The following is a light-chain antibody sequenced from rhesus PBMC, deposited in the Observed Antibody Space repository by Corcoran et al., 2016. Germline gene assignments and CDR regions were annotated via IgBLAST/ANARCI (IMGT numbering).Light chain of an antibody. CDR1: SSVSTSD. CDR2: KTS. CDR3: PQGNNIPWT. J-gene: IGKJ1*01. Sequence: EIVVTQSPTSMAVSQGERVTISCPASSSVSTSDLHWYQQKPGFPPRLLVYKTSSLASGVPARFSGGGSGTSYTLTISNMEAEDAANYYCPQGNNIPWTFGQGTKVEIK. V-gene: IGKV3-35*01.